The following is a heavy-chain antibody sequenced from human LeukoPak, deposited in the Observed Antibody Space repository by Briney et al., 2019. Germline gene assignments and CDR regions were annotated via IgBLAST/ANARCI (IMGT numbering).Heavy chain of an antibody. V-gene: IGHV4-4*07. CDR1: GGSISSYY. J-gene: IGHJ2*01. Sequence: SETLSLTCTVSGGSISSYYWSWIRQPAGKGLEWIGRIDTSGNTNYKPSLKSRVTMSVDTSKNQFSLKLSSVTAADTAVYYCARVSSSWYQDWYFDLWGRGTLDTVSS. CDR3: ARVSSSWYQDWYFDL. CDR2: IDTSGNT. D-gene: IGHD6-13*01.